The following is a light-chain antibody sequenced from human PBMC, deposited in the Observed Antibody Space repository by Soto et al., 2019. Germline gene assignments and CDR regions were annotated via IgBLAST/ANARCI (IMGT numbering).Light chain of an antibody. CDR2: DAS. J-gene: IGKJ3*01. CDR3: QQRSNWPGT. Sequence: EIVLTQSPATLSLSPGERAILSCRASQSVGTYLAWYQQKPGQAPRLLIYDASNRATGIPARFGGSGSGTDFPLTITSLEPEDFAVYYCQQRSNWPGTFGPGTKVDIK. V-gene: IGKV3-11*01. CDR1: QSVGTY.